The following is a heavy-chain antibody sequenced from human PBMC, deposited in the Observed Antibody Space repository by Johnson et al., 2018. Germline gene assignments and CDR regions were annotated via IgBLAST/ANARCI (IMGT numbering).Heavy chain of an antibody. CDR3: ARARMPYGDYLEYFQH. Sequence: QVQLVESGGGVVQPGRSLRLSCAASEFTFSTYGMHWVRQAPGKGLEWVAVIWYDGSNKYYAVYVKGRFPMSRDNSKNTLYLQMNSLRAADTAVYYCARARMPYGDYLEYFQHWGQGTLVTVSS. CDR2: IWYDGSNK. V-gene: IGHV3-33*01. CDR1: EFTFSTYG. J-gene: IGHJ1*01. D-gene: IGHD4-17*01.